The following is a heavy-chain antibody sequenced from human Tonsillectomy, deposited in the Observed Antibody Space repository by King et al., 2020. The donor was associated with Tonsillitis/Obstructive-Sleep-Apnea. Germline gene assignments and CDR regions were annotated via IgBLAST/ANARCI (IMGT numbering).Heavy chain of an antibody. CDR1: GFTFSSYG. D-gene: IGHD6-13*01. CDR3: AGVADSRSWYDLYFQH. CDR2: IWYDGSNK. V-gene: IGHV3-33*01. J-gene: IGHJ1*01. Sequence: VQLVESGGGVVQPGRSLRLSCAASGFTFSSYGMHWVRQAPGKGLEWVAVIWYDGSNKYYADSVKGRFTISRDNSKNTLYLQMNSLRAEDTAGYYCAGVADSRSWYDLYFQHWGQGTLVTVSS.